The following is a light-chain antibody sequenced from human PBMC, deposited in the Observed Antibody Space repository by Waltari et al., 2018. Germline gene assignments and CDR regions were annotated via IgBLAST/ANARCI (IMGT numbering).Light chain of an antibody. CDR2: DSS. V-gene: IGKV3-11*01. CDR1: QSVSTY. J-gene: IGKJ4*01. CDR3: QQRYKWPLT. Sequence: DIVLTQSPATLSLSPGDRATLSCRASQSVSTYLAWYQQRPGQPPRLLIYDSSSRATGIPARFSGSGSETDFTLTISSLEPEDFAVYYCQQRYKWPLTFGGGSKVEI.